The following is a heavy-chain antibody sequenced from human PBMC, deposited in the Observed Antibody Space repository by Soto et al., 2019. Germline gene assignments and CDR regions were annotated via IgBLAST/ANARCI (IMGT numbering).Heavy chain of an antibody. CDR1: GYTFTSYY. CDR3: ARGRITMIVVVNFDGFAEEDFDT. D-gene: IGHD3-22*01. V-gene: IGHV1-46*01. Sequence: ASVKVSCKASGYTFTSYYMHWVRQAPGQGLEWMGIINPSGGSTSYAQKFQGRVTMTRDTSTSTVYMELSSLRSEDTAVYYCARGRITMIVVVNFDGFAEEDFDTWGQEKMLTISS. J-gene: IGHJ3*02. CDR2: INPSGGST.